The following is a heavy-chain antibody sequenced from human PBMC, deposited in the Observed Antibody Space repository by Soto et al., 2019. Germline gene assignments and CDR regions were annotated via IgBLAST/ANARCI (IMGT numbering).Heavy chain of an antibody. D-gene: IGHD4-17*01. CDR1: GITFTNAW. V-gene: IGHV3-15*01. J-gene: IGHJ4*02. CDR3: TTDPGDYEDF. CDR2: IKNKADGGTT. Sequence: EVQLVESGGDLVKPGGCLRLSCAASGITFTNAWMSWVRQAPGKGLEWVGRIKNKADGGTTDYAAPVRGRFTISRDDSKNTSFLQMNSLETEDTAVYYCTTDPGDYEDFWGQGTLVTVSS.